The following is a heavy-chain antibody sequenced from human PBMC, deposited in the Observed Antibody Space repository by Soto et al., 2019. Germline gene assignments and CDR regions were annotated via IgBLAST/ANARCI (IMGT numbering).Heavy chain of an antibody. J-gene: IGHJ6*02. V-gene: IGHV1-24*01. D-gene: IGHD1-26*01. CDR2: FDPEDGET. CDR3: ATGSGSQGGVYCYYGMDV. Sequence: ASVKVSCKVSGYTLTELSMHWVRQAPGKGLEWMGGFDPEDGETIYAQKFQGRVTMTEDTSTDTAYMELSSLRSEDTAVYYCATGSGSQGGVYCYYGMDVWGQGTTVTVSS. CDR1: GYTLTELS.